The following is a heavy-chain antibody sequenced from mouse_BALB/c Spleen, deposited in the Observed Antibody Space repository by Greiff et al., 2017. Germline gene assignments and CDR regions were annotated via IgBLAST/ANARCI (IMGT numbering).Heavy chain of an antibody. CDR2: ISSGGSYT. D-gene: IGHD1-2*01. J-gene: IGHJ4*01. CDR1: GFTFSSYG. Sequence: DVKLVESGGDLVKPGGSLKLSCAASGFTFSSYGMSWVRQTPDKRLEWVATISSGGSYTYYPDSVKGRFTISRDNAKNTLYLQMSSLKSEDTAMYYCASLSTAYYAMDYWGQGTSVTVSS. V-gene: IGHV5-6*02. CDR3: ASLSTAYYAMDY.